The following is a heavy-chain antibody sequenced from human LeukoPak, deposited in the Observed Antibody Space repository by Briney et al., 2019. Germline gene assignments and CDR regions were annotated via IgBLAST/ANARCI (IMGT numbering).Heavy chain of an antibody. CDR3: ATSLYSGTKLDY. Sequence: GGSLRLSCAASGFTYSNYWMHWVRQTPGKGLVWVSRINSDATSTSYADSVKGRFTISRDRARNTLYLQMNGLRADDTAVYYCATSLYSGTKLDYWGQGTLVTVSS. CDR1: GFTYSNYW. V-gene: IGHV3-74*01. CDR2: INSDATST. D-gene: IGHD1-26*01. J-gene: IGHJ4*02.